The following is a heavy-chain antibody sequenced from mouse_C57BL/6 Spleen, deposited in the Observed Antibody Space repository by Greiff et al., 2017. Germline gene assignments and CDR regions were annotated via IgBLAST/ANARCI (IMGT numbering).Heavy chain of an antibody. CDR3: ARGGPYWYFDV. V-gene: IGHV1-80*01. CDR1: GYAFSSYW. CDR2: IYPGDGDT. J-gene: IGHJ1*03. Sequence: VKLMESGAELVEPGASVKISCKASGYAFSSYWMNWVKQRPGKGLEWIGQIYPGDGDTNYNGKFKGKATLTADKSSSTAYMQLSSLTSEDSAVYFCARGGPYWYFDVWGTGTTVTVSS.